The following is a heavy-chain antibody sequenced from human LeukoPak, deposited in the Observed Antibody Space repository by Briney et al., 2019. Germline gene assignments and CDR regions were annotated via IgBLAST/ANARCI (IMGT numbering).Heavy chain of an antibody. CDR1: GLTFSSYA. CDR2: ISGSDGST. J-gene: IGHJ4*02. V-gene: IGHV3-23*01. D-gene: IGHD3-22*01. CDR3: AKGDSSGYYSSFDY. Sequence: GGSLRLSCAASGLTFSSYAMTWVRQAPGKGLEWVSTISGSDGSTYYADSVKGRFTISRDNSKNTLYLQMNSLRAEDTAVYYCAKGDSSGYYSSFDYWGQGTLVTVSS.